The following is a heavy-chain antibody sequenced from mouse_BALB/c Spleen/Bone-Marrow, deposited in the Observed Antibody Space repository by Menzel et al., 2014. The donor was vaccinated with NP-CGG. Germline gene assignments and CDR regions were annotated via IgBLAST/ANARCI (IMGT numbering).Heavy chain of an antibody. D-gene: IGHD2-10*01. CDR3: ARAYYGNYPYAMDY. V-gene: IGHV14-3*02. CDR2: IDPANGNT. CDR1: GFNIKDTY. Sequence: EVQLQQSGAELVKPGASVKLSCTASGFNIKDTYMHWVKQRPEQGMEGIGRIDPANGNTKYDPKFQGKATITADTSSNTAYLQLSSLTSEDTAVYFCARAYYGNYPYAMDYWGQGTSVTVSS. J-gene: IGHJ4*01.